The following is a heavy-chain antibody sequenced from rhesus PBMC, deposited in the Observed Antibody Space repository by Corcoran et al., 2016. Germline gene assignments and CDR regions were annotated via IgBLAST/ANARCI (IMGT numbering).Heavy chain of an antibody. J-gene: IGHJ4*01. CDR3: ARDTSNWNYWPTGVDY. V-gene: IGHV4-127*01. D-gene: IGHD1-26*01. CDR1: GYSISSGYG. CDR2: IGGSRGST. Sequence: QVQLQESGPGLVKPSETLSLTCAVSGYSISSGYGWSWIRQPPGTGLEWMGYIGGSRGSTNYNHSLKSRVTISKDTSKNQCSLKLSSVTAADTAVYYCARDTSNWNYWPTGVDYWGQGVLVTVSS.